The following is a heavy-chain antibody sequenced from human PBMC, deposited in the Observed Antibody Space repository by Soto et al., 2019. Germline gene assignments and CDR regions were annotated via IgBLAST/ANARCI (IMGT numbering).Heavy chain of an antibody. V-gene: IGHV3-23*01. CDR1: GFTFSNYA. J-gene: IGHJ4*02. D-gene: IGHD2-2*01. CDR2: ISGSGSTT. CDR3: AKTAAPRGAYYFDY. Sequence: EVQLLDSGGGLVQPGGSLRLSCAASGFTFSNYAMSWVRQAPGKGLEWVSSISGSGSTTYYKDSVKGRFTISRDNSKSTLSLQMDSLRAEDTAIYYCAKTAAPRGAYYFDYWGQGTLLTVSS.